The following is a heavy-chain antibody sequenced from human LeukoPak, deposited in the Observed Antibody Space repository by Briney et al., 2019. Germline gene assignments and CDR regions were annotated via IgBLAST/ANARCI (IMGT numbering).Heavy chain of an antibody. CDR2: ISSSSYI. V-gene: IGHV3-21*01. CDR3: ARDFGIVATSPRYYYGMDV. Sequence: PGGSLRLSCAASGFTFSSYSMNWVRQAPGKGLEWVSSISSSSYIYYADSVKGRFTISRDNAKNSLYLQMNSLRAEDTAVYYCARDFGIVATSPRYYYGMDVWGQGTTVTVSS. D-gene: IGHD5-12*01. J-gene: IGHJ6*02. CDR1: GFTFSSYS.